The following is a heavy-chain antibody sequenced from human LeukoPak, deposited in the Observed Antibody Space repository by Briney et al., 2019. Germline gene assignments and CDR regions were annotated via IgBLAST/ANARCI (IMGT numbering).Heavy chain of an antibody. CDR2: IIPIFGTA. D-gene: IGHD3-22*01. J-gene: IGHJ3*02. CDR1: GGTSSSYA. V-gene: IGHV1-69*13. Sequence: SVKVSCKASGGTSSSYAISWVRQAPGQGLEWMGGIIPIFGTANYAQMFQGRVTITADESTSTAYMELSSLGSEDTAVDYCARAAYDSSGYDAFDIWGQGTMVTVSS. CDR3: ARAAYDSSGYDAFDI.